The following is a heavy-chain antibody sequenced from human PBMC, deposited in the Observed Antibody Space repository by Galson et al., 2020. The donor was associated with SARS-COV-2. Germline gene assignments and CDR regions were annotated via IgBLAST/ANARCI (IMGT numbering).Heavy chain of an antibody. J-gene: IGHJ4*02. CDR2: ISWDGGST. V-gene: IGHV3-43*01. Sequence: GGSLRLSCAASGFTFDDYTMHWVRQAPGKGLEWVSLISWDGGSTYYADSVKGRFTISRDNSKNSLYLQMNSLRTEDTALYYCAKGRGKWVVPAATEGYWGQGTLVTVSS. D-gene: IGHD2-2*01. CDR3: AKGRGKWVVPAATEGY. CDR1: GFTFDDYT.